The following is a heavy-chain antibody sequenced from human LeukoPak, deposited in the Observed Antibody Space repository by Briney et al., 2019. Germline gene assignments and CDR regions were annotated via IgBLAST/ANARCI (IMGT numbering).Heavy chain of an antibody. Sequence: GGSLRLSCAASGFTFSSYAMSWVRQAPGKGLEWVSAISGSGGSTYYADSVKGRITISRDNSKNTLYLQMNSLRAEDTAVYYCAKDNTIFGVVSHAFDIWGQGTMVTVSS. D-gene: IGHD3-3*01. J-gene: IGHJ3*02. CDR2: ISGSGGST. CDR1: GFTFSSYA. CDR3: AKDNTIFGVVSHAFDI. V-gene: IGHV3-23*01.